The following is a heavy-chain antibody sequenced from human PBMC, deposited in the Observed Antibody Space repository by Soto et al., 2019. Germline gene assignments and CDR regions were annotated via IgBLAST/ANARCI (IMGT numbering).Heavy chain of an antibody. Sequence: SESLSLTCSVSGGYISGSDYYWGWIRQSPGKCLEWIGSIYHTGETYLKSSLGSRLTSSVCRSKNHFYLHLRSLTAADTAVYYCASKGYRIWGQGTQVTVSS. CDR2: IYHTGET. CDR1: GGYISGSDYY. D-gene: IGHD3-16*02. CDR3: ASKGYRI. V-gene: IGHV4-39*01. J-gene: IGHJ1*01.